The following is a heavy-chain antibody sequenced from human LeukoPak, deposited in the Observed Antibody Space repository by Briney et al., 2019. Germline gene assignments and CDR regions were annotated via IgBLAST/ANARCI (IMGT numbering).Heavy chain of an antibody. J-gene: IGHJ4*02. CDR1: GYTFTSYG. Sequence: GASVKVSCKASGYTFTSYGISWVRQAPGQGLEWMGWISAYNGNTKYAQKLQGRVSMTTDTSTSTAYVELRSLRSDDTAVYYCARAGELLPFDYWGQGTLVTVSS. CDR3: ARAGELLPFDY. CDR2: ISAYNGNT. V-gene: IGHV1-18*01. D-gene: IGHD3-16*01.